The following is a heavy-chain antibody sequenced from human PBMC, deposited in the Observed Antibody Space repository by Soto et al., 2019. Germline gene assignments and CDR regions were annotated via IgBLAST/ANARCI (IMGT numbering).Heavy chain of an antibody. CDR2: ISTIGTTI. CDR3: ARVVGVTPYYFDY. CDR1: GFIFSDYH. D-gene: IGHD1-26*01. J-gene: IGHJ4*02. V-gene: IGHV3-11*01. Sequence: QEQLVESGGGLVKPGGSLRLSCAASGFIFSDYHMSWIRQAPGKGLEWVSRISTIGTTIQYVDSVKGRFTISRDNAKNSLYLQLNSLRAEDTAVYYCARVVGVTPYYFDYWGQGTLVTVSS.